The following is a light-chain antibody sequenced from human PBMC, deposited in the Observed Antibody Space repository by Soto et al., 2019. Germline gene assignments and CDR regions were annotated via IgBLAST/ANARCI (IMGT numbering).Light chain of an antibody. J-gene: IGLJ3*02. CDR2: EVD. CDR1: SIDVGAYNY. Sequence: QSALTQPASVSGSPGQSISISCTGSSIDVGAYNYVAWYQQKPGKAPKLLIYEVDNRPSGISHRFSGSKSGNTASLTISGLQTEDEADYYCSSYTVINTAVFGGGTKLTVL. CDR3: SSYTVINTAV. V-gene: IGLV2-14*01.